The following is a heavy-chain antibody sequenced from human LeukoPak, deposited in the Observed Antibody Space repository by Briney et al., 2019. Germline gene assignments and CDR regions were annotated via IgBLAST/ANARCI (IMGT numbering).Heavy chain of an antibody. CDR3: ARDYHGSGSLTTFDY. D-gene: IGHD3-10*01. CDR1: GFTFDDYA. Sequence: SGGSLRLSCAASGFTFDDYAMHWVRQAPGKGLEWVSGISWNSGSIGYADSVKGRFTISRDNAKNSLYLQMNSLRAEDTAVYYCARDYHGSGSLTTFDYWGRGTLVTVSS. CDR2: ISWNSGSI. V-gene: IGHV3-9*01. J-gene: IGHJ4*02.